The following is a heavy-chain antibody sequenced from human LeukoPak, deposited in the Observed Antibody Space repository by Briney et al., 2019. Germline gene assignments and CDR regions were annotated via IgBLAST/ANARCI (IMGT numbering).Heavy chain of an antibody. V-gene: IGHV3-48*03. J-gene: IGHJ4*02. D-gene: IGHD1-26*01. CDR2: ISSSGSTI. CDR1: GFTFSSYE. CDR3: ARRRDSGSLQHLDY. Sequence: GGSLRLSCAASGFTFSSYEMNWVRQAPGKGLEWVSYISSSGSTIYYADSVKGRFTISRDNAKNSLYLQMNSLRAEDTAVYYCARRRDSGSLQHLDYWGQGTLVTVSS.